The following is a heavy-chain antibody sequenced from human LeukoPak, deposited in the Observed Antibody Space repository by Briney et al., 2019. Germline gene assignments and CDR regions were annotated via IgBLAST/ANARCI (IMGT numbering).Heavy chain of an antibody. CDR1: GYTFTSYD. J-gene: IGHJ5*02. Sequence: EASVKVSCKASGYTFTSYDINWVRQAPGQGLEWMGWISAYNGNTNYAQKLQGRVTMTTDTSTSTAYMELRSLRSDDTAVYYCARDKDGSGSYYNRWINWFDPWGQGTLVTVSS. D-gene: IGHD3-10*01. CDR3: ARDKDGSGSYYNRWINWFDP. CDR2: ISAYNGNT. V-gene: IGHV1-18*01.